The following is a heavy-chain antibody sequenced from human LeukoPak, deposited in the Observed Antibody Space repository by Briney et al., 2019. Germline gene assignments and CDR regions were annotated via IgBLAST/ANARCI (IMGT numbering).Heavy chain of an antibody. CDR3: ASVAAAEPRQFDY. Sequence: SETLSLTCAVYGGSFSDFNWTWIRQPPGKGLEWIGEIGHNGSTNYNPSLKGRVTILVDTSKNQFSLKVTSVTAADTAVYYCASVAAAEPRQFDYWGQGTLVTVSS. D-gene: IGHD6-13*01. V-gene: IGHV4-34*01. J-gene: IGHJ4*02. CDR2: IGHNGST. CDR1: GGSFSDFN.